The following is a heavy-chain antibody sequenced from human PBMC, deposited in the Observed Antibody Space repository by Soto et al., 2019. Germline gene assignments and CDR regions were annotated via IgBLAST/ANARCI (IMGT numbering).Heavy chain of an antibody. CDR3: ARMGYCGGDCYFYGMDV. CDR2: IIPIFGTA. CDR1: GGTFSSYA. Sequence: SVKVSCKASGGTFSSYAISWVRQAPGQGLEWMGGIIPIFGTANYAQKFQGRVTITADESTSTAYMELSSLRSEDTAVYYCARMGYCGGDCYFYGMDVWGQGTTVTV. V-gene: IGHV1-69*13. J-gene: IGHJ6*02. D-gene: IGHD2-21*01.